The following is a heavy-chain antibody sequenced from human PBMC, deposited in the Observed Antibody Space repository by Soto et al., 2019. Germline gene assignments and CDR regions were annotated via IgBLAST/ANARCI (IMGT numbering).Heavy chain of an antibody. V-gene: IGHV4-30-4*01. CDR3: ARTNFMTTGGGADY. CDR2: IYYSGST. D-gene: IGHD1-1*01. CDR1: GGSISSGDYY. Sequence: QVQLQESGPGLVKPSQTLSLTCTVSGGSISSGDYYWSWIRQPPGKGLEWIGYIYYSGSTYYNPSLKSRVTIXVXTXXNQFSLKLSSVTAADTAVYYCARTNFMTTGGGADYWGQGTLVTVSS. J-gene: IGHJ4*02.